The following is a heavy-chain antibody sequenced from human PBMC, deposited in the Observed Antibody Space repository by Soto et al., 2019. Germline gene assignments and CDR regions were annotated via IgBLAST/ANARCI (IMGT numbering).Heavy chain of an antibody. J-gene: IGHJ3*01. CDR1: GFIFDDYG. D-gene: IGHD1-26*01. V-gene: IGHV3-74*03. Sequence: GGSLRLSCAASGFIFDDYGLHWVRQVPGKGLVWVSRIHSDGSSTTYADSVKGRFTISRDNAKNTLYLQMASLRVEDTAVYYCARGDVGAFDLWGQGTMVTVPS. CDR3: ARGDVGAFDL. CDR2: IHSDGSST.